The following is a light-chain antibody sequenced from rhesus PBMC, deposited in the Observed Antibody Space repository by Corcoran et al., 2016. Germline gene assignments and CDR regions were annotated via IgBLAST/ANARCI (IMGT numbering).Light chain of an antibody. Sequence: EIVMTQSPATLSLSPGETATISCRTSQSVSSKLAWYQQKPGQAPRLLIYGASSRATGIPDRLSGSGSGTDFTLTISSLGPEDFAVYYCQETSNLWTFGQGTKVEIK. CDR3: QETSNLWT. J-gene: IGKJ1*01. V-gene: IGKV3-31*02. CDR1: QSVSSK. CDR2: GAS.